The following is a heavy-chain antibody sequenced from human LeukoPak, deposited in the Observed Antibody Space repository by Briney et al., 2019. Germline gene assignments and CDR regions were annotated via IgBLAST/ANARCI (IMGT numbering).Heavy chain of an antibody. V-gene: IGHV4-39*07. D-gene: IGHD3-10*01. Sequence: SETLSLTCTVSGGSISSSSYYWGWIRQPPGKGLEWIGEINHSGSTNYNPSLKSRVTISVDMSKNQFSPKLSSVTAADTAVYYCARDGSGTENDYWGQGTLVTVSS. J-gene: IGHJ4*02. CDR3: ARDGSGTENDY. CDR1: GGSISSSSYY. CDR2: INHSGST.